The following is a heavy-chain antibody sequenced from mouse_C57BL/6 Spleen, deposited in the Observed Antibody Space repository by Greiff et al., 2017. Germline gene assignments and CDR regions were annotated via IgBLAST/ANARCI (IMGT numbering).Heavy chain of an antibody. V-gene: IGHV1-64*01. Sequence: QVQLQQPGAELVKPGASVKLSCKASGYTFTSYWMHWVKQRPGQGLEWIGMIHPKSGSTNYNEKFKSKATLTVDKSSSTVYMQLSSLTSEDSAVYYCAPITTVVEGGFAYWGQGTLVTVSA. J-gene: IGHJ3*01. CDR1: GYTFTSYW. CDR3: APITTVVEGGFAY. CDR2: IHPKSGST. D-gene: IGHD1-1*01.